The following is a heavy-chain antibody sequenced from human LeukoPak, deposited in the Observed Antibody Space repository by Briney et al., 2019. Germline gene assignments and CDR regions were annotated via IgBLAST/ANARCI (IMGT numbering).Heavy chain of an antibody. D-gene: IGHD3-3*01. CDR1: GFTFSNYG. Sequence: GGSLGLSCSASGFTFSNYGMSWVRQAPGKGLEWVSGIHGSSGSTYYADSVKGRSTISRDNSKNTLYLQMNSLRAEDTAVYYCARGYDFWSGYSSDYWGQGTLVTVSS. J-gene: IGHJ4*02. CDR3: ARGYDFWSGYSSDY. CDR2: IHGSSGST. V-gene: IGHV3-23*01.